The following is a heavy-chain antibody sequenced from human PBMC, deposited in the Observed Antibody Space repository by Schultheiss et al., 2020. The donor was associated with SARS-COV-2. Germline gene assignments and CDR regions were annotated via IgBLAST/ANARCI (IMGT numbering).Heavy chain of an antibody. D-gene: IGHD1-26*01. CDR3: AKGTEQLHYSDY. CDR2: INQDGREM. J-gene: IGHJ4*02. V-gene: IGHV3-7*01. CDR1: GFYFSSYA. Sequence: GESLKISCAASGFYFSSYAMTWVRQAPGKGLEWVANINQDGREMYYVDSVEGRFTISRDNANNAVYLQMNSLRVEDTAVYYCAKGTEQLHYSDYWGQGTLVTVSS.